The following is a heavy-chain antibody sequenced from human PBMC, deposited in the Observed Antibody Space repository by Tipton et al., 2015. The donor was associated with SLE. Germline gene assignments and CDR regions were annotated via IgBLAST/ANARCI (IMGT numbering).Heavy chain of an antibody. Sequence: TLSLTCTVSGGSISSGSYDWSWNRQPAGKGLEWIGRIYTSGSTNYNPSLKSRVTISVDTTKNQFSLKLRSVTAADTAVYYCAREYSGYDYRTFGHWGQGTLATVSS. CDR2: IYTSGST. V-gene: IGHV4-61*02. CDR3: AREYSGYDYRTFGH. CDR1: GGSISSGSYD. J-gene: IGHJ4*02. D-gene: IGHD5-12*01.